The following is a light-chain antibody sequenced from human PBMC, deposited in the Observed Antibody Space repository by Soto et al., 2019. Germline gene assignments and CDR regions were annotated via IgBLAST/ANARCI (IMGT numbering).Light chain of an antibody. V-gene: IGKV3-15*01. CDR3: QHYSKWPRCG. J-gene: IGKJ3*01. CDR1: QSVNIN. CDR2: AAS. Sequence: EIVMTQSPAILSVSPGERVTISCTASQSVNINLAWYQQIPGQAPSLLIYAASTRATGIPARFSGRGSGAAITLTISSLQSKDFAVYYCQHYSKWPRCGFGPGTKVEIK.